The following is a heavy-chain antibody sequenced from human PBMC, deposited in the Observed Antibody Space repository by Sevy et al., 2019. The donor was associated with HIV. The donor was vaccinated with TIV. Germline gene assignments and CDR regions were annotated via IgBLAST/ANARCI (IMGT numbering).Heavy chain of an antibody. J-gene: IGHJ3*02. V-gene: IGHV3-30-3*01. D-gene: IGHD2-15*01. CDR2: ISYDGSNK. Sequence: GGSLRLSCAASGFTFSSYAMHWVRQAPGKGLEWVAVISYDGSNKYYADSVKGRFTISRDNSKNTLYLQMNSLRAEDTAVYYCAGDRGGLYRSDAFDIWGQGTMVTVSS. CDR1: GFTFSSYA. CDR3: AGDRGGLYRSDAFDI.